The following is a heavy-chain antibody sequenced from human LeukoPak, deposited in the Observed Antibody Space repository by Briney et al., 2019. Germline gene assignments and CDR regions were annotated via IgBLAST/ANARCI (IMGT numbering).Heavy chain of an antibody. J-gene: IGHJ6*02. Sequence: GGSLRLSCAASGFTFSNSDMSWVRQAPGKGLEGVSAICGSGSSTFYADSVKGRFTVSRDNSKNTLYLQMSSLRAEDTAVYYCAKSRLTPHPWGQGTTVIVSS. V-gene: IGHV3-23*01. CDR1: GFTFSNSD. CDR2: ICGSGSST. CDR3: AKSRLTPHP. D-gene: IGHD1-14*01.